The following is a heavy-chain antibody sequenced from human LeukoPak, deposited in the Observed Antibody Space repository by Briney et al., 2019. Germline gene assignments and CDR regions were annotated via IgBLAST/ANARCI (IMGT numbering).Heavy chain of an antibody. CDR2: INHSGST. Sequence: SETLTLTCAVCGGSFSGYYWSWIRQPPGGGGEWIGEINHSGSTNYNPSLKSRVTISVDTSKNQFSLRLSSVTAADTAVYYCARDGEWLDAFDIWGQGTMVTVSS. CDR3: ARDGEWLDAFDI. J-gene: IGHJ3*02. V-gene: IGHV4-34*01. CDR1: GGSFSGYY. D-gene: IGHD5-12*01.